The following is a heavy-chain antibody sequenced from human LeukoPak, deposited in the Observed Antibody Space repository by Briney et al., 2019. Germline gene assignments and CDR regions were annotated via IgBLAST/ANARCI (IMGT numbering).Heavy chain of an antibody. CDR1: GFTFSDYY. CDR2: ISSGGTTI. D-gene: IGHD3-3*01. CDR3: AKVYDGFYYYGMDV. Sequence: GGSLRLSCAASGFTFSDYYMTWIRQAPGKGLEWLSYISSGGTTIYYADSVKGRFTISRDNAKNSLYLQMSSLRAEDTALYYCAKVYDGFYYYGMDVWGQGTTVTVSS. V-gene: IGHV3-11*01. J-gene: IGHJ6*02.